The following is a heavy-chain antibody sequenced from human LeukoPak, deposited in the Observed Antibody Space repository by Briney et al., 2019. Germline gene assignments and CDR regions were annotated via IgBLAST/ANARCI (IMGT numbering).Heavy chain of an antibody. J-gene: IGHJ6*02. CDR1: GGSISSGDYY. CDR3: ARDRPQRFPNPYGMDV. V-gene: IGHV4-30-4*01. D-gene: IGHD6-25*01. CDR2: IYYSGST. Sequence: SETLSLTCTVSGGSISSGDYYWSWIRQPPGKGLEWIGYIYYSGSTYYNPSLKSRVTISVDTSKNQFSLKLSSVTAADTAVYYCARDRPQRFPNPYGMDVWGQGTTVTVSS.